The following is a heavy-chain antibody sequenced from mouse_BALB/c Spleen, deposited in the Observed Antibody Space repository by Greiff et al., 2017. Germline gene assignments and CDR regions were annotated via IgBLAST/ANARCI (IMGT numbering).Heavy chain of an antibody. D-gene: IGHD2-4*01. CDR2: ISYSGST. Sequence: EVQLVESGPGLVKPSQSLSLTCTVTGYSITSDYAWNWIRQFPGNKLEWMGYISYSGSTSYNPSLKSRISITRDTSKNQFFLQLNSVTTEDTATYYCARRYYDYDGFAYWGQGTLVTVSA. CDR1: GYSITSDYA. J-gene: IGHJ3*01. V-gene: IGHV3-2*02. CDR3: ARRYYDYDGFAY.